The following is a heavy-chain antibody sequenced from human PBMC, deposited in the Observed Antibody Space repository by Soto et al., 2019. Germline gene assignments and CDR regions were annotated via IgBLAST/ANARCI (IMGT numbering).Heavy chain of an antibody. CDR2: IYPGDSDT. V-gene: IGHV5-51*01. CDR1: GYSFTSYW. D-gene: IGHD3-3*01. J-gene: IGHJ5*02. Sequence: PGESVTISCKGSGYSFTSYWIVWVLQMPGKRLPCMGIIYPGDSDTRYSPSFQGQVTISADKSISTAYLQWSSLKASDTAMYYCARHMPPYHDFWSGYSTPGWFDPWGQGTMVTVSS. CDR3: ARHMPPYHDFWSGYSTPGWFDP.